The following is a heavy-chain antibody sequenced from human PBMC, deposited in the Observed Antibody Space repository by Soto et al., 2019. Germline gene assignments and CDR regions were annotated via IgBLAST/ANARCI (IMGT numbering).Heavy chain of an antibody. CDR1: GFTFSSYW. D-gene: IGHD2-15*01. CDR2: IKQDGSEK. Sequence: PGGSLRLSCAASGFTFSSYWMSWVRQAPGKGLEWVANIKQDGSEKYYVDSVKGRFTISRDNAKNSLYLQMNSLRAEDTAVYYCARLRRGCSGGSCRSYYYYYYMAFWGKGTTVTVSS. V-gene: IGHV3-7*01. CDR3: ARLRRGCSGGSCRSYYYYYYMAF. J-gene: IGHJ6*03.